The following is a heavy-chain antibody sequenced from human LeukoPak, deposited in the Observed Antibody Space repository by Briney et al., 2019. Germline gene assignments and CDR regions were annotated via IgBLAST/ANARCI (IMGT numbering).Heavy chain of an antibody. Sequence: GGSLRLSCAVSGFTFSSYWMHWFRQAPGKGLEWVAFIRYDGSNKYYADSVKGRFTISRDNSKNTLYLQMNSLRAEDTAVYYCAKEPGAAAVYLDYWGQGTLVTVSS. V-gene: IGHV3-30*02. CDR1: GFTFSSYW. D-gene: IGHD6-25*01. CDR3: AKEPGAAAVYLDY. J-gene: IGHJ4*02. CDR2: IRYDGSNK.